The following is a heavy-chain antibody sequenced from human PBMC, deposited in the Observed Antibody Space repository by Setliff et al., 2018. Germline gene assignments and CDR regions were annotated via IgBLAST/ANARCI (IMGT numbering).Heavy chain of an antibody. J-gene: IGHJ6*02. CDR1: GYTFTTYY. V-gene: IGHV1-18*04. D-gene: IGHD6-13*01. CDR2: ISPYNSNT. Sequence: GASVKVSCKASGYTFTTYYMHWVRQAPGQGLEWMGWISPYNSNTNYAQNFQGGVTMTTDTSTSTAYMELRSLRSDDTAIYYCARVRKNDDSNNWYGASYYSYHYAMDVWGLGTTVTVSS. CDR3: ARVRKNDDSNNWYGASYYSYHYAMDV.